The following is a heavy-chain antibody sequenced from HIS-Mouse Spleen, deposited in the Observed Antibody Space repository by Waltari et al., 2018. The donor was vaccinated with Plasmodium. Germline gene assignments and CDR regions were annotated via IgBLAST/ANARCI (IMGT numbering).Heavy chain of an antibody. CDR1: GFPFSSFS. V-gene: IGHV3-21*01. CDR3: AREDILTAYYNDYWYFDL. CDR2: ISSSSSYI. D-gene: IGHD3-9*01. Sequence: EVQLVESGGGLVKPGGSLRLSWAPSGFPFSSFSMNWVRQAPGKGLECVSSISSSSSYIYYADSVKGRFTISRDNAKNSLYLQMNSLRAEDTAVYYCAREDILTAYYNDYWYFDLWGRGTLVTVSS. J-gene: IGHJ2*01.